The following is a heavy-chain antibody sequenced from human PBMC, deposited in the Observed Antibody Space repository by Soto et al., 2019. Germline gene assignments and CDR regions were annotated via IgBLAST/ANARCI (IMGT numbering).Heavy chain of an antibody. D-gene: IGHD3-3*01. CDR2: ISYDGSNK. J-gene: IGHJ6*02. CDR3: VKDQSEERFLRYYYGMDV. CDR1: GFTFSSYG. V-gene: IGHV3-30*18. Sequence: QVQLVESGGGVVQPGRSLRLSCAASGFTFSSYGMHWVRQAPGKGLEWVAVISYDGSNKYYADSVKGRFTISRDNSKNTLYLQMNSLRAEDTAVYYCVKDQSEERFLRYYYGMDVWGQGTTVTVSS.